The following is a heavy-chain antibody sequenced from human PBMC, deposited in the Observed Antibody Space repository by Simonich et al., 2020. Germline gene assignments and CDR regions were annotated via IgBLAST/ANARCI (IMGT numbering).Heavy chain of an antibody. CDR1: GFPFSSYW. CDR3: ARDYSNYDAFDI. CDR2: INSDGSRT. Sequence: EVQLVESGGGLVQPGGSLRLSCAASGFPFSSYWMHWVRQAPGKGLVWVARINSDGSRTSDAVSVKRRFTISRDNAKNTLYLQMNSLRAEDTAVYYCARDYSNYDAFDIWGQGTMVTVSS. D-gene: IGHD4-4*01. V-gene: IGHV3-74*01. J-gene: IGHJ3*02.